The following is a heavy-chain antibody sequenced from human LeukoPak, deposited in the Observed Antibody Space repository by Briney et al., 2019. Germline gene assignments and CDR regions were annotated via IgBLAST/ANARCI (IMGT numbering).Heavy chain of an antibody. V-gene: IGHV4-61*02. CDR2: IYTSGST. J-gene: IGHJ3*02. D-gene: IGHD6-19*01. CDR1: GGSISSGSYY. Sequence: SETLSLTCTVSGGSISSGSYYWSWIRQPAGKGLEWIGRIYTSGSTNYNPPLKSRVTISVDTSKNQFSLKLSSVTAADTAVYYCAREDSGWQGAFDIWGQGTMVTVSS. CDR3: AREDSGWQGAFDI.